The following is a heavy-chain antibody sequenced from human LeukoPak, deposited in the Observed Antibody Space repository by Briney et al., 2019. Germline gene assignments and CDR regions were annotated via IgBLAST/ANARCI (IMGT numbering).Heavy chain of an antibody. V-gene: IGHV4-34*01. CDR1: GGSFSGYY. CDR3: ARGHYDSRLNQADDAFDI. CDR2: ISPGGSV. J-gene: IGHJ3*02. Sequence: PSETLSLTCAVYGGSFSGYYWGWIRQPPGKGLEWIGEISPGGSVNYNPSLKSRVTISLDTSRNQVSLKLSSVTAADTAVYYCARGHYDSRLNQADDAFDIWGQGTMVTVSS. D-gene: IGHD3-22*01.